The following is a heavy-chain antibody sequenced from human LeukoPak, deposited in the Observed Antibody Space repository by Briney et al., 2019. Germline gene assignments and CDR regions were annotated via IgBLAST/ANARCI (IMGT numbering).Heavy chain of an antibody. CDR2: INPNSGDT. V-gene: IGHV1-2*02. Sequence: ASVNVSCKASGYTFTNYYVHWVRQAPGQGLEWMGSINPNSGDTHYAQNFQGGVTTTRDTSFSTTYLELRRLRSHDTAVYYCASTDPLEYWGQGTLVTVSS. CDR1: GYTFTNYY. CDR3: ASTDPLEY. J-gene: IGHJ4*02.